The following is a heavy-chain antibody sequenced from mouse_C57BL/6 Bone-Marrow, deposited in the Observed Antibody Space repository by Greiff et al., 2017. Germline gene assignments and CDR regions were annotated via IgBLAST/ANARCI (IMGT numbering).Heavy chain of an antibody. CDR2: IYPRSGNT. CDR3: AREGLYYGSSVAWVAY. Sequence: QVQLQQSGAELARPGASVKLSCKASGYTFTSYGISWVKQRTGQGLEWIGEIYPRSGNTYYNEKFKGKATLTADKSSSTAYMELRSLTSEDSAVYFCAREGLYYGSSVAWVAYWGQGTLVTVSA. CDR1: GYTFTSYG. J-gene: IGHJ3*01. D-gene: IGHD1-1*01. V-gene: IGHV1-81*01.